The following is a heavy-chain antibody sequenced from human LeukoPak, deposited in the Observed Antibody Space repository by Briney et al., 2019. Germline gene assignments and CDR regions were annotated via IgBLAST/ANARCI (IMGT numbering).Heavy chain of an antibody. Sequence: PGGSLRLSCAAAGFTFSSYGMHWVRQAPGKGLEWVAFIRYDGSNKYYADSVKGRFTTSRDNSKNTPYLQMNSLRAEDTAAYYCARSGLNRFDYWGQGTLVTVSS. V-gene: IGHV3-30*02. CDR2: IRYDGSNK. CDR1: GFTFSSYG. D-gene: IGHD2-15*01. J-gene: IGHJ4*02. CDR3: ARSGLNRFDY.